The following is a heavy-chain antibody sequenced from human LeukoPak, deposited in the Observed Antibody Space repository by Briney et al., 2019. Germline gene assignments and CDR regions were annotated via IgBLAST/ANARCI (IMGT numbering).Heavy chain of an antibody. V-gene: IGHV3-11*01. CDR2: ISSSVTNI. D-gene: IGHD3-10*01. CDR1: GFTFSDYY. CDR3: ARGNMVRGVIRFGMDV. Sequence: PGGSLRLSCAASGFTFSDYYMSWLRQAPGKGLEWVSYISSSVTNIYYADSVKGRFTISRDNAKNSLYLQMNSLRAEDTALYYCARGNMVRGVIRFGMDVWGQGTTVTVSS. J-gene: IGHJ6*02.